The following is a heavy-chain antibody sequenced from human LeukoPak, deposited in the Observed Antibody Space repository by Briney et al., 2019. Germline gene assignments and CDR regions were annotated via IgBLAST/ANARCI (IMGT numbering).Heavy chain of an antibody. CDR1: GFTFSDYY. J-gene: IGHJ4*02. Sequence: GGSLRLSCSASGFTFSDYYMSWIRPAPGKGLEWVSYISSSGNTIYYADSVKGRFPIARDNAKNSLCLQVNSLRAEDTAVYYCARVHRCSAWKFDSWGQGTLVTVSS. D-gene: IGHD6-19*01. CDR2: ISSSGNTI. CDR3: ARVHRCSAWKFDS. V-gene: IGHV3-11*04.